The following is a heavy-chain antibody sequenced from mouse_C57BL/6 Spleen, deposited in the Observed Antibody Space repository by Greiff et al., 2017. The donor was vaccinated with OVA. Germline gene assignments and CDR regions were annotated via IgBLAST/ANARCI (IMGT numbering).Heavy chain of an antibody. D-gene: IGHD1-1*01. Sequence: VQLQQSGAELVKPGASVKISCKASGYAFSSYWMNWVKQRPGKGLEWIGQIYPGDGDTNYNGKFKGKATLTADKSSSTAYMQLSSLTSEDSAVYFCARDTTVVATRNFDVWGTGTTVTVSS. CDR3: ARDTTVVATRNFDV. J-gene: IGHJ1*03. V-gene: IGHV1-80*01. CDR2: IYPGDGDT. CDR1: GYAFSSYW.